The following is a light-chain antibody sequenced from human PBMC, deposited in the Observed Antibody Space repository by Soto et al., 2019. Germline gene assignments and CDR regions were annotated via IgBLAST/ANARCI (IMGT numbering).Light chain of an antibody. V-gene: IGLV1-44*01. CDR3: AAWDDIVNGYV. Sequence: QSVMTQPPSVSAAPGQRVTISCSGSSSNIGGNSVSWYQQLPGTAPKLLIYSNNQRPSGVTGRFSGSKSGTSASLAISGLQSEDEADYYCAAWDDIVNGYVFGTGTKLTVL. CDR2: SNN. J-gene: IGLJ1*01. CDR1: SSNIGGNS.